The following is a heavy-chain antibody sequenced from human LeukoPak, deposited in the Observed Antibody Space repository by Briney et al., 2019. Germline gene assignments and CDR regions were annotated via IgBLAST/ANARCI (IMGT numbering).Heavy chain of an antibody. V-gene: IGHV3-7*01. CDR3: AREDEGATPSGDY. CDR1: GFTLSSYW. Sequence: GGSLRLSCAASGFTLSSYWMSWVHQAPGKGLEWVANIKQDGSEKYYVDSVKGRFTISRDNAKNSLYLQMNSLRAEDTAVYYCAREDEGATPSGDYWGQGTLVTVSS. J-gene: IGHJ4*02. D-gene: IGHD1-26*01. CDR2: IKQDGSEK.